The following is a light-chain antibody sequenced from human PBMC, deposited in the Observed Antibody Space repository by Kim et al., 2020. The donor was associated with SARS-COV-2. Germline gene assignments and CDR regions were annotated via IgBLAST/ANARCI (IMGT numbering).Light chain of an antibody. V-gene: IGKV3-20*01. J-gene: IGKJ1*01. CDR3: QQYGNSRT. CDR1: QTVSRNR. CDR2: GAS. Sequence: EIVLTQSPGTLSLSPGERATLSCRASQTVSRNRLAWYQQKPGQAPRLLIYGASSRATGIPDRFSGRGSGTDFSLTISRLEPEDCAVYYCQQYGNSRTFGQGTKVDIK.